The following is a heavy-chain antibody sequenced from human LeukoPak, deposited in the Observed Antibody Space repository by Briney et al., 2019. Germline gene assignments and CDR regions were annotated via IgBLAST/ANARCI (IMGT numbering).Heavy chain of an antibody. CDR3: ARVRAAIPYCSSTSCYRGAFDI. D-gene: IGHD2-2*01. J-gene: IGHJ3*02. V-gene: IGHV1-69*13. CDR2: IIPIFGTA. CDR1: GGTFSSYA. Sequence: SVKVSCKASGGTFSSYAISWVRQAPGQGLEWMGGIIPIFGTANYAQKFQGRVTITADESTSTAYMELSSLRSEDTAVYYCARVRAAIPYCSSTSCYRGAFDIWGQGNNGHRLF.